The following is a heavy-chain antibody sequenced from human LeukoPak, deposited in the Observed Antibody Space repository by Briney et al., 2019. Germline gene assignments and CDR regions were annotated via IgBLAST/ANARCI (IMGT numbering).Heavy chain of an antibody. CDR3: ARGGGPPSYFDY. V-gene: IGHV4-59*01. Sequence: SETLSLTCTGSGVSISSYYWSWIRQPPGKALEWIGYIYYSGNTNYNPSLKSRVTISIDTSRNQFSLKLSSVTAADTAVYYCARGGGPPSYFDYWGQGTLVTGSS. D-gene: IGHD3-16*01. J-gene: IGHJ4*02. CDR1: GVSISSYY. CDR2: IYYSGNT.